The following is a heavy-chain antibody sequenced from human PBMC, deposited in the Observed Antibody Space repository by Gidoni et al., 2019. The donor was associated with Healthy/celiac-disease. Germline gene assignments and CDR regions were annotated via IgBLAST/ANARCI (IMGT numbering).Heavy chain of an antibody. V-gene: IGHV3-53*01. CDR3: ARGDWTTVNAFDI. CDR1: GFTVSSNY. CDR2: IYSGGST. D-gene: IGHD4-4*01. Sequence: EVQLVESGGGLIQPGGSLRLSCAASGFTVSSNYMSWVRQAPGKGLEWVSVIYSGGSTYYADSVKGRFTISRDNSKNTLYLQMNSLRAEDTAVYYCARGDWTTVNAFDIWGQGTMVTVSS. J-gene: IGHJ3*02.